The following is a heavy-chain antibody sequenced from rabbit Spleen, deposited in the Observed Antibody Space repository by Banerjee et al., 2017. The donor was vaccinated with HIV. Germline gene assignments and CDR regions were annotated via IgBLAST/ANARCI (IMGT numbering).Heavy chain of an antibody. J-gene: IGHJ4*01. D-gene: IGHD1-1*01. Sequence: EQLEESGGGLVKPEGSLTLTCKASGVSLNDKDVMCWVRQAPGKGLEWIACINIVTGKSVYASWALGRFIVSRTSSTTVTLQMTSLTAADTATYFCARDLVAVIGWNFNLWGPGTLVTVS. CDR2: INIVTGKS. CDR1: GVSLNDKDV. CDR3: ARDLVAVIGWNFNL. V-gene: IGHV1S45*01.